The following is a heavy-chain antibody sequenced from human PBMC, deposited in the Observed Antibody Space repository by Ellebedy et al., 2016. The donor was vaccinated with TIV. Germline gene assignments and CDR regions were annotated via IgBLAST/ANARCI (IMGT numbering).Heavy chain of an antibody. CDR3: VRDFRGINDY. Sequence: PGGSLRLSCADSGFTFSWFWMTWVRQAPGKGLAWVANIKQDGSEQYFAGSVKGRFIISRDNAKNSLFLQMNSLRAEDTAVYYCVRDFRGINDYWGQGTLVTVSS. D-gene: IGHD3-10*01. CDR1: GFTFSWFW. CDR2: IKQDGSEQ. J-gene: IGHJ4*02. V-gene: IGHV3-7*01.